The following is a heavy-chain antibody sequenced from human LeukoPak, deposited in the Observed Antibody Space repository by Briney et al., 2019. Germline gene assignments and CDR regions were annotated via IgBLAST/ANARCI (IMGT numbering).Heavy chain of an antibody. V-gene: IGHV1-2*02. CDR2: INLDSGGT. J-gene: IGHJ4*02. CDR3: ARDLRGLGDFFDY. Sequence: ASVKVSCKTSGYPFTGYYMHWVRQAPGQGLEWMGWINLDSGGTNYGQKFQGRVTMTRDTSISTAYMELSGLTSVDTAVYYCARDLRGLGDFFDYWGQGTLVTVSS. D-gene: IGHD3-10*01. CDR1: GYPFTGYY.